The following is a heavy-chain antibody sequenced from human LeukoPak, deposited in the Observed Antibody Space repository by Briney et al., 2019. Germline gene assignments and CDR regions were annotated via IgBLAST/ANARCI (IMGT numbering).Heavy chain of an antibody. CDR3: ASSAGYSSGWYWYFDL. Sequence: PSETLSLTCTVSGFSISSGYYWGWIRQPPGKGLEWIGSIYHSGITYYNSSLKSRVTISVDTSKNQFSLKLSSVTAADTAVYYCASSAGYSSGWYWYFDLWGRGTLVTVSS. D-gene: IGHD6-19*01. CDR2: IYHSGIT. CDR1: GFSISSGYY. V-gene: IGHV4-38-2*02. J-gene: IGHJ2*01.